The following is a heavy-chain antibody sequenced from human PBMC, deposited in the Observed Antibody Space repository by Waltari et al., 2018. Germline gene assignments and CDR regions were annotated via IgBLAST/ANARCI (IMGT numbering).Heavy chain of an antibody. J-gene: IGHJ4*02. V-gene: IGHV3-74*01. D-gene: IGHD6-13*01. CDR2: INYDGSST. CDR3: IRENIAAAGLES. Sequence: EVQLVESGGGLVQPGGSLRLSCVAAGFLFSSSWMDWVRQAPGKGLVWVSRINYDGSSTTYADSVKGRFTISRDNAKNTLYLHMSSLRAEDTAVYYCIRENIAAAGLESWGQGTLVTVSS. CDR1: GFLFSSSW.